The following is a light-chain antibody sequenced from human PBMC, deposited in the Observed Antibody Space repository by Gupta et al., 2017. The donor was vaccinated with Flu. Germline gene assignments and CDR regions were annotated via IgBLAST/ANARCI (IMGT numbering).Light chain of an antibody. Sequence: EVVLTQSPATLSLSPGERATLSCRASQNINTYVAWYQQKPGQAPRLLIYDASHRASDIPARFSGSWSGTDFTLTISSLEPEDFAVYYCHQRSNWHTFGQGTKVEIK. CDR1: QNINTY. J-gene: IGKJ1*01. CDR3: HQRSNWHT. V-gene: IGKV3-11*01. CDR2: DAS.